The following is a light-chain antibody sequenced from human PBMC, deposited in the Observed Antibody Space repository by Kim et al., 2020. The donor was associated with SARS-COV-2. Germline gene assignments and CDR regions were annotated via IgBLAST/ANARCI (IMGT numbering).Light chain of an antibody. V-gene: IGKV1-33*01. CDR1: QDINSY. J-gene: IGKJ3*01. Sequence: AAVGGKVTITCQASQDINSYLNWYQQKPGKAPKLLIYDGSDLETGVPSRFSGRGSGTEFTSTISSLQPEDVATYYCQQYDGLPFTFGPGTKVDIK. CDR3: QQYDGLPFT. CDR2: DGS.